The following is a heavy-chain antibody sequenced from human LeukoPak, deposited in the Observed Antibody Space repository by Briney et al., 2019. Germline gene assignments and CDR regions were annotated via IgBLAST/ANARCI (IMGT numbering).Heavy chain of an antibody. J-gene: IGHJ4*02. CDR3: ARPYDSNRDHSGYGY. Sequence: GGSLRLSCATSGLTFSNYWMSWVRQAPGKGLEWVANINQDGAEKYYVDSLKGRFTVSRDNAKNLVYLQMNSLRAEDTAVYYCARPYDSNRDHSGYGYWGRGTLVTVSS. CDR2: INQDGAEK. V-gene: IGHV3-7*02. CDR1: GLTFSNYW. D-gene: IGHD5-12*01.